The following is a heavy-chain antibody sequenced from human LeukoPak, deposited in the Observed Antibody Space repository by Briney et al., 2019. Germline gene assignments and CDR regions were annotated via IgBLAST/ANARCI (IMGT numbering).Heavy chain of an antibody. CDR1: GGSFSGYY. D-gene: IGHD2-15*01. J-gene: IGHJ4*02. CDR3: ASGDCSGGSCYSYFDY. V-gene: IGHV4-34*01. CDR2: INHSGST. Sequence: SETLSLTCAVYGGSFSGYYWSWIRQPPGKGLEWIGEINHSGSTNYNPSLKSRVTISVDTSKNQFSLKLSFVTAADTAVYYCASGDCSGGSCYSYFDYWGQGTLVTVSS.